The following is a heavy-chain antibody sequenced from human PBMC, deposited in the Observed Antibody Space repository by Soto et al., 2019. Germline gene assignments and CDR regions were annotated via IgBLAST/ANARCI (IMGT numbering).Heavy chain of an antibody. CDR1: GGSISSSSYY. D-gene: IGHD2-2*01. J-gene: IGHJ2*01. CDR3: GVVPAAITYWYFDL. V-gene: IGHV4-39*01. Sequence: QLQLQESGPGLVKPSETLSLTCTVSGGSISSSSYYWGWIRQPPGKGLEWIGSIYYSGSTYYNPSLKSRVTISVDTSKNQFSLKLSSVTAADTAVYYCGVVPAAITYWYFDLWGRGTLVTVSS. CDR2: IYYSGST.